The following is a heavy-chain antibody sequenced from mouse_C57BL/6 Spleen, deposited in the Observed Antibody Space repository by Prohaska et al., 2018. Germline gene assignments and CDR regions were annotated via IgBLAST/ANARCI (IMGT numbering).Heavy chain of an antibody. V-gene: IGHV7-3*01. CDR2: IRNKANGYTT. D-gene: IGHD2-2*01. CDR1: GFTFTDYY. Sequence: EVKLVESGGGLVQPGGSLSLSCAASGFTFTDYYISWVRQPPGKALEWLGFIRNKANGYTTEYSASVKGRFTISRDNSQSILYLQMNALRAEDSATYYCASHGYTWYFDVWGTGTTVTVSS. CDR3: ASHGYTWYFDV. J-gene: IGHJ1*03.